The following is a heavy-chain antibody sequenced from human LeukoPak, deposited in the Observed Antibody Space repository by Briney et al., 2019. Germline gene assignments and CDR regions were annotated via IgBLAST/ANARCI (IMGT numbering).Heavy chain of an antibody. Sequence: GGSLRLSCAASGFTFDDYGLSWVRQVPGKGLEWVSGLNWNGASTGYADSVKGRFTISRDNAKNTLFLQMNSLRADDTAVYFCARDRYYVPDYWGQGTLVTVSS. D-gene: IGHD3-10*02. CDR3: ARDRYYVPDY. CDR1: GFTFDDYG. J-gene: IGHJ4*02. V-gene: IGHV3-20*04. CDR2: LNWNGAST.